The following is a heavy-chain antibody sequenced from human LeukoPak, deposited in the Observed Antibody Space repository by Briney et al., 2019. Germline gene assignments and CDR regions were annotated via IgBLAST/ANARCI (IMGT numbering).Heavy chain of an antibody. Sequence: PGGSLRLSCAASGFTFRSYWMSWVRQAPGKGLEWVANINQGGSVQYYMDSVKGRFTISGDDAKNSLYVQMNSLRDEDTAVYYCARVEYSGWNLEYWGQGTLVTVSS. CDR3: ARVEYSGWNLEY. V-gene: IGHV3-7*01. CDR1: GFTFRSYW. CDR2: INQGGSVQ. D-gene: IGHD5-12*01. J-gene: IGHJ4*02.